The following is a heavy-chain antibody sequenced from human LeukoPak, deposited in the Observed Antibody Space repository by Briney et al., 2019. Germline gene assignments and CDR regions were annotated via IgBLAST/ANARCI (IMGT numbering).Heavy chain of an antibody. D-gene: IGHD5-18*01. CDR3: AGHVDTSMVTAGAAFDI. V-gene: IGHV3-23*01. J-gene: IGHJ3*02. CDR2: ASGEGYSR. Sequence: PGGSLRLSCEASGFTFSNYAMSWGRQAPGKGLEWVSSASGEGYSRYYADSVQGRFTISRDNSKNTLYLQMNSLRGEDTAVYYCAGHVDTSMVTAGAAFDIWGQGTIVTISS. CDR1: GFTFSNYA.